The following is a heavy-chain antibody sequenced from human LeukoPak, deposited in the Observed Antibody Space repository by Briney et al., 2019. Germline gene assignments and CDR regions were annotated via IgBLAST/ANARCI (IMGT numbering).Heavy chain of an antibody. J-gene: IGHJ4*02. D-gene: IGHD2-2*01. CDR1: GFTFSSCS. CDR3: AKLETSWSFDY. CDR2: ISSSSSYI. Sequence: GGSLRLSCAASGFTFSSCSMNWVRQAPGKGPEWVSSISSSSSYIYYADSVKGRFTISRDNAKNSLYLQMNSLRAEDTAVYYCAKLETSWSFDYWGQGTLVTVSS. V-gene: IGHV3-21*01.